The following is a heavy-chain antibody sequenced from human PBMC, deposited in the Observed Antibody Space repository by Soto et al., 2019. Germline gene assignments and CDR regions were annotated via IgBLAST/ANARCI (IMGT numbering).Heavy chain of an antibody. CDR3: ARANSSTWYKLEYKWFDP. CDR2: MYYSETT. Sequence: PSETLSLTCTVSGASINDFYWSWIRQIPGKGLEWVGFMYYSETTKYNPSLKGRVNMSLDTSKNQVSLHLKSVTAADTAVYYCARANSSTWYKLEYKWFDPWGQGTQVTVSS. J-gene: IGHJ5*02. D-gene: IGHD6-13*01. CDR1: GASINDFY. V-gene: IGHV4-59*01.